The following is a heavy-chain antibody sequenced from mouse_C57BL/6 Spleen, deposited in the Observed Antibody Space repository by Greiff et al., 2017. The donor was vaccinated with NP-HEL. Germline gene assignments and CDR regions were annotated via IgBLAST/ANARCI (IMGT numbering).Heavy chain of an antibody. CDR3: ARYGNYDAMDY. V-gene: IGHV1-81*01. CDR2: IYPRSGNT. CDR1: GYTFTSYG. D-gene: IGHD1-1*01. J-gene: IGHJ4*01. Sequence: ESGAELARPGASVKLSCKASGYTFTSYGISWVKQRTGQGLEWIGEIYPRSGNTYYNEKFKGKATLTADKSSSTAYMELRSLTSEDSAVYFCARYGNYDAMDYWGQGTSVTVSS.